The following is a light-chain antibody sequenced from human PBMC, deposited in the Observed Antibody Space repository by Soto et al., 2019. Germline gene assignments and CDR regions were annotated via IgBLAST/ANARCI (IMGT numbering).Light chain of an antibody. Sequence: EVVLRRSPATLAFGPVEGATLSXGAXQSVSSYLAWYQQKPGQAPRLLIYDASNRATGIPARFSGSGSGTDFTLTISSLEPEDFAVYYCQQRSNWPPTWTFGQGTKVDI. CDR3: QQRSNWPPTWT. CDR1: QSVSSY. J-gene: IGKJ1*01. V-gene: IGKV3-11*01. CDR2: DAS.